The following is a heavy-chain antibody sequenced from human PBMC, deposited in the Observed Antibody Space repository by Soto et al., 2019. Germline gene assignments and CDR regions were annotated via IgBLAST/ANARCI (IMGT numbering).Heavy chain of an antibody. CDR2: IIPIFGTA. V-gene: IGHV1-69*01. D-gene: IGHD3-16*01. CDR1: GGTFSSYA. J-gene: IGHJ6*02. CDR3: ARGGLGELIKSDYGMDV. Sequence: QVQLVQSGAEVKKPGSSVKVSCKASGGTFSSYAISWVRQAPGQGLEWMGGIIPIFGTANYAQKFQGRVTITADESTSTAYMELSSLRSEDTAVYYCARGGLGELIKSDYGMDVWGQGTTVTVSS.